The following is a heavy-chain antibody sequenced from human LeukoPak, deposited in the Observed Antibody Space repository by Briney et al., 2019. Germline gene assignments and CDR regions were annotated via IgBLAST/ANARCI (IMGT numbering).Heavy chain of an antibody. CDR3: ARRNAMDV. Sequence: SETLSLTCTVSGGSISSGGYCWSWIRQHPGKGLEWIGYIYYSGSTYYNPPLKSRVTISVDTSKNQFSLKLSSVTAADTAVYYCARRNAMDVWGQGTTVTVSS. CDR1: GGSISSGGYC. CDR2: IYYSGST. V-gene: IGHV4-31*03. J-gene: IGHJ6*02.